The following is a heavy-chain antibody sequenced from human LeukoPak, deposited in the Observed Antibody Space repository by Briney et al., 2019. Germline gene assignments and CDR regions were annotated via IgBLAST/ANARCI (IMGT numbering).Heavy chain of an antibody. Sequence: ASVKVSCKTSGYTFTNFYMHWVRQAPGQGLEWMGIINPSGANTGYAQKFQGRVTMTRDTSTSTVYMELSSLRSEDTAVYYCARLPLRSIAVGYYGMDVWGQGTTVTVSS. J-gene: IGHJ6*02. V-gene: IGHV1-46*01. D-gene: IGHD6-6*01. CDR2: INPSGANT. CDR3: ARLPLRSIAVGYYGMDV. CDR1: GYTFTNFY.